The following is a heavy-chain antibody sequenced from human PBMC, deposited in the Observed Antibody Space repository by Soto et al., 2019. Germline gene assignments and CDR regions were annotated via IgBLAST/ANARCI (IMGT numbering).Heavy chain of an antibody. J-gene: IGHJ6*02. V-gene: IGHV1-69*13. CDR2: IIPIFGTA. CDR1: GGTFSSYA. CDR3: ARKYQLLFWDYYGMDV. D-gene: IGHD2-2*01. Sequence: SVKVSCKASGGTFSSYAISWVRQAPGQGLEWMGGIIPIFGTANYAQKFQGRVTITADESTSTAYMELSSLRSEDTAVYYCARKYQLLFWDYYGMDVWGQGPTVTVSS.